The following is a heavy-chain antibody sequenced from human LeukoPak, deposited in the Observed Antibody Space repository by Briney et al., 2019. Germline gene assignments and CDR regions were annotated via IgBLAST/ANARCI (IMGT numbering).Heavy chain of an antibody. D-gene: IGHD4-17*01. CDR1: GFTFSSYG. CDR2: IWYDGTNK. V-gene: IGHV3-33*01. Sequence: GGSLRLSCAASGFTFSSYGMPWVRQAPGKGLEWVALIWYDGTNKYYADSVKGRFTISRDNSKNTLYLQMNSLRAEDTAVYYCARSVGDYSLLDDYWGQGTLVTVSS. CDR3: ARSVGDYSLLDDY. J-gene: IGHJ4*02.